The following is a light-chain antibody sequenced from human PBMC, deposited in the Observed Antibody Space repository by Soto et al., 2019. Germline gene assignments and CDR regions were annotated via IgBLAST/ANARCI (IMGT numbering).Light chain of an antibody. CDR3: GKWDSSLSVGV. CDR2: DNN. J-gene: IGLJ2*01. CDR1: SSNIGNNY. V-gene: IGLV1-51*01. Sequence: QSVLTQPPSVSAAPGQKVTISCSGSSSNIGNNYVSWYQSLPGTAPKLLIYDNNERPSGIPDRFSGSKSGTSATLGITGLQTGDEADYYCGKWDSSLSVGVFGGGTKLTVL.